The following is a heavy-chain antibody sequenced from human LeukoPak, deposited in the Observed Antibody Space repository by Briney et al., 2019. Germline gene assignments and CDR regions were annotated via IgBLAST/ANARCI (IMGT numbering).Heavy chain of an antibody. CDR2: IYSGGST. CDR3: ARDYGSSGRIFDF. CDR1: GFTVSSNY. V-gene: IGHV3-66*02. J-gene: IGHJ4*02. Sequence: EGSLRLSCAASGFTVSSNYMSWVRQAPGKGLEWVSVIYSGGSTYYADSVKGRFTISRDNSKNTLYLQMNSLRAEDTAVYYCARDYGSSGRIFDFWGQGTLVTVSS. D-gene: IGHD6-19*01.